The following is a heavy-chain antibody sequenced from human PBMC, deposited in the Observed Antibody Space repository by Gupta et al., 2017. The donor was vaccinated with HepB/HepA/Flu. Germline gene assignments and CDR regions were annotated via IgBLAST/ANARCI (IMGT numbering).Heavy chain of an antibody. CDR3: ARAGSASSRYFDL. J-gene: IGHJ2*01. CDR1: GYIFSTSG. D-gene: IGHD3-10*01. Sequence: QVQLVQSGSEVKKPGASVKVSCKASGYIFSTSGISWVRQAPGQGLEWMGWISAYNGNTHYAQKLQGRVTMTKETSTSTVYMELKSLRFDDTAVYYCARAGSASSRYFDLWGRGTLVTVSS. V-gene: IGHV1-18*01. CDR2: ISAYNGNT.